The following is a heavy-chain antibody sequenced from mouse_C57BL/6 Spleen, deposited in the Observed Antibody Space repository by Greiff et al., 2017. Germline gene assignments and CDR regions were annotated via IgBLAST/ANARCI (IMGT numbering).Heavy chain of an antibody. V-gene: IGHV1-74*01. CDR1: GYTFTSYW. CDR3: ARGVVAHWYFDV. J-gene: IGHJ1*03. D-gene: IGHD1-1*01. CDR2: IHPSDSDT. Sequence: QVQLQQPGAELVKPGASVKVSCKASGYTFTSYWMHWVKQRPGQGLEWIGRIHPSDSDTNYNQKFKGKATLTVDKSSSTAYMQLSSLTSEDSAVXYCARGVVAHWYFDVWGTGTTVTVSS.